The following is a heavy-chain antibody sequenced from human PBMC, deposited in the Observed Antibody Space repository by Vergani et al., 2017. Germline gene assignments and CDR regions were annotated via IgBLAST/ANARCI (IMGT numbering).Heavy chain of an antibody. CDR2: ISSSSSYI. J-gene: IGHJ4*02. CDR3: ARARYCSSTSCQYVPLTGPFDY. Sequence: EVQLVESGGGLVKPGGSLRLSCAASGFTFSSYSMNWVRQAPGKGLEWVSSISSSSSYIYYADSVKGRFTISRDNAKNALYLQMNSLGAEDTAVYYCARARYCSSTSCQYVPLTGPFDYWGQGTLVTVSS. V-gene: IGHV3-21*01. D-gene: IGHD2-2*01. CDR1: GFTFSSYS.